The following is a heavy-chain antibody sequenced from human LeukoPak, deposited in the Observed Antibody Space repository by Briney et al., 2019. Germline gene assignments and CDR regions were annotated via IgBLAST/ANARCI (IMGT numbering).Heavy chain of an antibody. D-gene: IGHD4-17*01. V-gene: IGHV3-48*03. CDR2: ISSSGSTI. CDR3: ARGYGDYVYYYYYYMDV. Sequence: PGGSLRLSCAASGFTFSSYEMTWVRQAPGKGLEWVSYISSSGSTIYYADSVKGRFTISRDNAKNSLYLQMNSLRAEDTAVYYCARGYGDYVYYYYYYMDVWGKGTTVTVSS. J-gene: IGHJ6*03. CDR1: GFTFSSYE.